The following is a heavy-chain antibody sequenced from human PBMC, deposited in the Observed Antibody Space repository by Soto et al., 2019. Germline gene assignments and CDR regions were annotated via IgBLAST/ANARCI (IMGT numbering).Heavy chain of an antibody. D-gene: IGHD4-17*01. J-gene: IGHJ6*02. V-gene: IGHV4-31*03. CDR1: GGSISSDGYY. CDR2: IYYSGSP. CDR3: ARGGHGDYTYYYYGMDV. Sequence: PSETLSLTCTVSGGSISSDGYYWSWIRQHPGKGLEWIGYIYYSGSPYYNPSLKSRVTISVDTSKNQFSLKLSSVTAADTAVYYCARGGHGDYTYYYYGMDVWGQGTTVTVSS.